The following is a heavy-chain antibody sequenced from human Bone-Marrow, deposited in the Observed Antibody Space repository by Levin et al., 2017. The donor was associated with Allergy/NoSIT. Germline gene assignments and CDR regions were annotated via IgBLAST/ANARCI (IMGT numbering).Heavy chain of an antibody. D-gene: IGHD2-15*01. J-gene: IGHJ2*01. CDR2: IWYDGSNK. CDR1: GFTFSSYG. V-gene: IGHV3-33*01. Sequence: GGSLRLSCAASGFTFSSYGMHWVRQAPGKGLEWVAVIWYDGSNKYYADSVKGRFTISRDNSKNTLYLQMNSLRAEDTAVYYCARGRVVVAATGWYFDLWGRGTLVTVSS. CDR3: ARGRVVVAATGWYFDL.